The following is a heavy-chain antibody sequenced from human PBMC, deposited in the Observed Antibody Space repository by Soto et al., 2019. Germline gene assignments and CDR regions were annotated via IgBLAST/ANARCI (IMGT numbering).Heavy chain of an antibody. D-gene: IGHD2-15*01. CDR1: GGSFSGYY. CDR3: AREVAARLAGDWFDP. J-gene: IGHJ5*02. CDR2: IYYSGST. V-gene: IGHV4-59*01. Sequence: SETLSLTCAVSGGSFSGYYWSWIRQPPGKGLEWIGYIYYSGSTNYNPSLKSRVTISVDTSKNQFSLKLSSVTAADTAVYYCAREVAARLAGDWFDPWGQGTLVTVSS.